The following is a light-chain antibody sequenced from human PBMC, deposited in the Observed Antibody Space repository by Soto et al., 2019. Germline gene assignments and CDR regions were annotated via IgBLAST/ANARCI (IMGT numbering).Light chain of an antibody. Sequence: EIVLTQSPGTLSLSPGERATLSCRASQSLGTDYLAWYQQKPGQAPRLLIYGASRRATGIPDRFSGSGSGADFTLTISTLEPEDFAVYYCQQYAYSPPHTFGQ. J-gene: IGKJ2*01. CDR2: GAS. CDR1: QSLGTDY. CDR3: QQYAYSPPHT. V-gene: IGKV3-20*01.